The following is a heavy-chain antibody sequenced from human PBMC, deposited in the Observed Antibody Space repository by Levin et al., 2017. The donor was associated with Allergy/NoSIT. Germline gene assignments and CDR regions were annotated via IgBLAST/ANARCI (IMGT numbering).Heavy chain of an antibody. J-gene: IGHJ6*02. CDR3: ARGGSGNHYELGYYCYAMDV. CDR2: IYYSGIP. V-gene: IGHV4-59*01. CDR1: GGSITNYY. Sequence: SETLSLTCTVSGGSITNYYWTWIRQPPGKGLEWIGYIYYSGIPNYSPSLKSRVTISIDTSKNQLSLRLNSVTASDTALYSSARGGSGNHYELGYYCYAMDVWGQGTTVTVSS. D-gene: IGHD1-26*01.